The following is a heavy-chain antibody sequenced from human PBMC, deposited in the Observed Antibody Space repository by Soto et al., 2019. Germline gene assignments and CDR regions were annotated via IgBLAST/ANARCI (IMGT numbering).Heavy chain of an antibody. CDR2: ISSSSSYI. D-gene: IGHD3-3*01. CDR1: GFTFSSYS. CDR3: AREGSIFGVVINYYYYYMDV. V-gene: IGHV3-21*01. Sequence: GGSLRLSCAASGFTFSSYSMNWVRQAPGKGLEWVSSISSSSSYIYYADSVKGRFTISRDNAKNSLYLQMNSLRAEDTAVYYCAREGSIFGVVINYYYYYMDVWGKGTTVTVSS. J-gene: IGHJ6*03.